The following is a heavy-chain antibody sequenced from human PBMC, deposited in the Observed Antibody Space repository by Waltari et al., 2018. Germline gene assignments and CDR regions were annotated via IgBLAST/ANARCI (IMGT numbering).Heavy chain of an antibody. D-gene: IGHD3-3*01. Sequence: VQLVESGGGLIQPGGSLRLSCVVSGLSVSSNYMGWVRRTPGKGLEWVSLIYSGGRTFHADSVKGRFAISRDNSNNTVYLQMDDLRAEDTAVYYCARPRLESYSIISYKGGYYFDYWGQGTLVTVSS. CDR1: GLSVSSNY. V-gene: IGHV3-53*01. CDR3: ARPRLESYSIISYKGGYYFDY. J-gene: IGHJ4*02. CDR2: IYSGGRT.